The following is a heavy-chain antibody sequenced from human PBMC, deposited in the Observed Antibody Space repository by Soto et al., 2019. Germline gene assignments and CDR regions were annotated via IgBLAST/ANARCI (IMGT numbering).Heavy chain of an antibody. V-gene: IGHV1-3*01. CDR2: INAGNGNT. CDR1: GYTFTSYA. J-gene: IGHJ6*02. D-gene: IGHD2-2*01. CDR3: ARESIYCSSTSGYTYGMDV. Sequence: ASVKVSCKASGYTFTSYAMHWVRQAPGQRLEWMGWINAGNGNTKYSQKFQGRVTITRDTSASTAYMELSSLRSEDTAVYYCARESIYCSSTSGYTYGMDVWGQGTTVPVSS.